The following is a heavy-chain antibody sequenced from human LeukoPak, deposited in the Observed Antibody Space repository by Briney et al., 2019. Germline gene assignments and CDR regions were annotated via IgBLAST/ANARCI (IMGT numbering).Heavy chain of an antibody. V-gene: IGHV4-38-2*01. CDR1: GYSISSGYY. J-gene: IGHJ4*02. D-gene: IGHD6-13*01. Sequence: SETLSLTCAVSGYSISSGYYWGWIRQPPGKGLEWIGSIYHSGSTYYNPSLKSRVTISVDTSKNQFPLKLSSVTAADTAVYYCARNEQQLLVDYWGQGTLVTVSS. CDR3: ARNEQQLLVDY. CDR2: IYHSGST.